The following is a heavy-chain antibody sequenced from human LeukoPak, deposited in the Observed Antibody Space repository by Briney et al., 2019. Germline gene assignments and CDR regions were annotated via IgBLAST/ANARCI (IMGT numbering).Heavy chain of an antibody. CDR2: IYSGGST. D-gene: IGHD1-7*01. J-gene: IGHJ3*02. CDR3: ARVSWNYRAFDI. V-gene: IGHV3-53*01. CDR1: GFTVSSNY. Sequence: GGSLRLSCAASGFTVSSNYMSWVRQAPGKGLEWVSVIYSGGSTYYADSVKGRFTISRDNSKNTLYLQMNSLRAEDTAVYYCARVSWNYRAFDIWGQGTMVTVSS.